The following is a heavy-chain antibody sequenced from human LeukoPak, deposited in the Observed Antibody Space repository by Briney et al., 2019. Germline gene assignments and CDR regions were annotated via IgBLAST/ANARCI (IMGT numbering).Heavy chain of an antibody. V-gene: IGHV1-18*01. CDR2: ISAYNGNT. CDR3: ARFGLGKHIEVAGIPLDI. J-gene: IGHJ3*02. D-gene: IGHD6-19*01. CDR1: GNTFTSYA. Sequence: ASVKVSCKASGNTFTSYAITWVRQAPGQGLEWMGWISAYNGNTNYAQKLQGRVTMTTDTSTSTAYMELRSLRSDDTALYYCARFGLGKHIEVAGIPLDIWGQGTMVTVSS.